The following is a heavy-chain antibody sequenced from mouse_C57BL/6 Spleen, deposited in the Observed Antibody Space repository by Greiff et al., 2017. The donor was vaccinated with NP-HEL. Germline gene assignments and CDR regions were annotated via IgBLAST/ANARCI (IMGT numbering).Heavy chain of an antibody. J-gene: IGHJ2*01. V-gene: IGHV1-42*01. CDR2: INPSTGGT. CDR1: GYSFTGYY. Sequence: EVQLQQSGPELVKPGASVKISCKASGYSFTGYYMNWVKQSPEKSLEWIGEINPSTGGTTYNQKFKAKATLTVDKSSSTAYMQLKSLTSEDSAVYYCGTGYFDYWGQGTTLTVSS. CDR3: GTGYFDY.